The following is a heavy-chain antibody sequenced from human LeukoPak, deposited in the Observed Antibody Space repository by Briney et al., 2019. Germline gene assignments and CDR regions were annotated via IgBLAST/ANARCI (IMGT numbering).Heavy chain of an antibody. J-gene: IGHJ3*01. CDR1: GFTFSPYT. CDR3: ARDSSVCAFDV. CDR2: INTGSTTI. Sequence: PGEPLRLSCAASGFTFSPYTMHWFRQPPGKGLEWLSYINTGSTTIYYADSVKGRFTISRDNAKNSLYLQLNSLRAEDTAVYYCARDSSVCAFDVWGQGTMVTVSS. V-gene: IGHV3-48*01. D-gene: IGHD6-6*01.